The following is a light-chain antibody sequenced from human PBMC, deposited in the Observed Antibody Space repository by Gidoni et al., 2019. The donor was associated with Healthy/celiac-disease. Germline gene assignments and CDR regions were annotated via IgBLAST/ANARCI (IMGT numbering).Light chain of an antibody. Sequence: DIQMPQSPSTLSASVGDRVTITCRASQSISSWLAWYQQKPGKAPKLLIYKASSLESGVPSRFSGSGSGTEFTLTISSLQPDDFATYYCQQYNSYSWTFGQETKVEIK. CDR1: QSISSW. V-gene: IGKV1-5*03. J-gene: IGKJ1*01. CDR3: QQYNSYSWT. CDR2: KAS.